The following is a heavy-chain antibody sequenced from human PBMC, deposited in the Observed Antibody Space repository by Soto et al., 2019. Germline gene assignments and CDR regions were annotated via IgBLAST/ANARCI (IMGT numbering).Heavy chain of an antibody. J-gene: IGHJ4*02. V-gene: IGHV2-5*02. Sequence: QITLNESGPTLVKPTQPLTLTCTFSGFSLTTSGVGVGWIRQSPGKAPEWLALIYWDDDKRYSPSLKSRLTITKDTSKNQVVLTMANLDTADTATYYCAHRVLRTVFGLVTTTAIYFDFWGQGTPVAVSS. D-gene: IGHD3-3*01. CDR1: GFSLTTSGVG. CDR2: IYWDDDK. CDR3: AHRVLRTVFGLVTTTAIYFDF.